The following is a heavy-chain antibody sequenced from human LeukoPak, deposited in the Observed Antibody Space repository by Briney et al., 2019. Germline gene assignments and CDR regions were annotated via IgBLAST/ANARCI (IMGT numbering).Heavy chain of an antibody. CDR3: ARDSSIVVVPQDAFDI. Sequence: KFPGRVTITRDTSASTAYMELSSLRSEDTAVYYCARDSSIVVVPQDAFDIWGQGTMVTVSS. J-gene: IGHJ3*02. D-gene: IGHD2-2*01. V-gene: IGHV1-3*01.